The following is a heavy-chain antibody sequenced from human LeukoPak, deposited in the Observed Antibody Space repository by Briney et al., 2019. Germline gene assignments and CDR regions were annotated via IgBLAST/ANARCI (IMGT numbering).Heavy chain of an antibody. CDR1: GGSVSSGSYY. V-gene: IGHV4-61*01. CDR3: ARAGEGLLLWFGELSAYYYYGMDV. CDR2: IYYSGST. Sequence: SETLSLTCTVSGGSVSSGSYYWSWIRQPPGKGLEWIGYIYYSGSTNYNPSLKSRVTISVDTSKNQFSLKLSSVTAADTAVYYCARAGEGLLLWFGELSAYYYYGMDVWGQGTTVTVSS. J-gene: IGHJ6*02. D-gene: IGHD3-10*01.